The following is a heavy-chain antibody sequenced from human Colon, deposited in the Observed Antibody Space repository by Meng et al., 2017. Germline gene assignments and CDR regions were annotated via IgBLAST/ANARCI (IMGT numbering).Heavy chain of an antibody. V-gene: IGHV4-61*03. Sequence: AQLQESGPGLVRPSETLSLTCTVSGASVSSDSHYWSWIRQSPGKGLEWIGYIYYTGNTNYNPSLASRVSMSLDTSKNHFSLHLTSVTAADTAIYYCARVNGDFDEAWFDPWGQGTLVTVSS. J-gene: IGHJ5*02. CDR1: GASVSSDSHY. CDR3: ARVNGDFDEAWFDP. D-gene: IGHD4-17*01. CDR2: IYYTGNT.